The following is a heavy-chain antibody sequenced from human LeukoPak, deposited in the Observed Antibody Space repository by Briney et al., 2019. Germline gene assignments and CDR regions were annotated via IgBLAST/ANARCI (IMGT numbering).Heavy chain of an antibody. Sequence: GGSLRLSCAATGFTVSSNYMSWLRQAPGKGLEWVSVIYSGGSTYYADSVKGRFTISRDNSKNTLYLQMNSLRAEDTAVYYCARAQYYYGSGSFDYWGQGTLVTVSS. CDR3: ARAQYYYGSGSFDY. CDR1: GFTVSSNY. CDR2: IYSGGST. D-gene: IGHD3-10*01. V-gene: IGHV3-53*01. J-gene: IGHJ4*02.